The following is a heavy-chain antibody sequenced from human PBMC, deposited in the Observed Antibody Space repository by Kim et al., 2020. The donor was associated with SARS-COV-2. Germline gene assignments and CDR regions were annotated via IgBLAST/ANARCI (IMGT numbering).Heavy chain of an antibody. CDR3: ARGVLDYYYGMDV. CDR1: GGSISSSNW. CDR2: IYHSGST. J-gene: IGHJ6*02. V-gene: IGHV4-4*02. Sequence: SETLSLTCAVSGGSISSSNWWSWVRQPPGKGLEWIGEIYHSGSTNYNPSLKSRVTISVDKSKNQFSLKLSSVTAADTAVYYCARGVLDYYYGMDVWGQGTTVTVSS.